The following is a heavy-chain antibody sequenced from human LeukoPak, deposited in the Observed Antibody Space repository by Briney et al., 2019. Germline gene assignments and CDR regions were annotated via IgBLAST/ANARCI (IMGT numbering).Heavy chain of an antibody. Sequence: GGSLRLSCAASGFTFSRSAMHWVRQPPGKGLEWMAVISNDGMRKFHADSVKGRFTISRDNSKNTLYLQMDSLTTEGTALYYCARRRDGYNPELDYWGQGTLVTVSS. CDR1: GFTFSRSA. CDR3: ARRRDGYNPELDY. D-gene: IGHD5-24*01. V-gene: IGHV3-30*04. J-gene: IGHJ4*02. CDR2: ISNDGMRK.